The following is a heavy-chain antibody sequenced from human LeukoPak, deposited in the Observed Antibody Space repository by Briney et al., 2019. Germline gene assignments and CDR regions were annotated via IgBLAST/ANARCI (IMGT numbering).Heavy chain of an antibody. V-gene: IGHV3-23*01. J-gene: IGHJ4*02. Sequence: GESLRLSCAASGFTFGNYAMSWVRQTPGKGLDWVSIISRTGDWTNYADSVQGRFTISRDNSKNTLYLQMNSLRAEDTAVYYCAKGLSYTGWSFDYWGQGTLVTVSS. CDR3: AKGLSYTGWSFDY. CDR1: GFTFGNYA. D-gene: IGHD1-1*01. CDR2: ISRTGDWT.